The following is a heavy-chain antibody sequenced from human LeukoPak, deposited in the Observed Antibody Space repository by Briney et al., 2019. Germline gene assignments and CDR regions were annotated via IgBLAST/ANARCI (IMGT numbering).Heavy chain of an antibody. D-gene: IGHD1-26*01. V-gene: IGHV1-2*02. CDR2: INPNSGGT. CDR1: GYTFTGYS. J-gene: IGHJ4*02. Sequence: GASVKVSCKASGYTFTGYSMHWVRQAPGQGLEWMGWINPNSGGTNYAQKFQGRVTMTRDTSISTAYMELSRLRSDDTAVYYCARDTGECWELDYWGQGTLVTVSS. CDR3: ARDTGECWELDY.